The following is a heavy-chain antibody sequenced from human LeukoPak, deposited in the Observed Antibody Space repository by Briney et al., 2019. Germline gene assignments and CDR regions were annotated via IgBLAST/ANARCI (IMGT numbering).Heavy chain of an antibody. CDR3: ARTIYCGGDCYSYFDY. CDR1: GGTFSSYA. J-gene: IGHJ4*02. CDR2: IIRIFGTA. V-gene: IGHV1-69*05. Sequence: SVKVSCKASGGTFSSYAISWVRQAPGQGLTWMGRIIRIFGTANYAQKFQGRVTITTDESTSADYMELSSLRSEDTAVYYCARTIYCGGDCYSYFDYGGQGTLVTVSS. D-gene: IGHD2-21*02.